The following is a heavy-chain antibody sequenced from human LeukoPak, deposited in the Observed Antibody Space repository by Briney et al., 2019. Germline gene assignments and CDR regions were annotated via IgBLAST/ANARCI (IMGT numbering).Heavy chain of an antibody. CDR3: ARDNNPDRQWLEDRSYYYYFMDV. V-gene: IGHV1-18*01. D-gene: IGHD6-19*01. CDR1: GYSFFSYG. Sequence: ASVKVSCKASGYSFFSYGVSWVRQAPGQGLEWMGWISGYNGETNYAQKFQGRVTMTTDTSTSTAYMEVRSLRSDDTAVYYCARDNNPDRQWLEDRSYYYYFMDVWGKGTTVTISS. J-gene: IGHJ6*03. CDR2: ISGYNGET.